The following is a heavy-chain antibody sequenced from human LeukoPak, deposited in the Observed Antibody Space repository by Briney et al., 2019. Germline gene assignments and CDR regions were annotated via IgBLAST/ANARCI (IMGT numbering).Heavy chain of an antibody. CDR3: ATDLILVRGEDYGMDV. V-gene: IGHV1-24*01. CDR2: FDPEDGET. D-gene: IGHD3-10*01. CDR1: GYTLTELS. J-gene: IGHJ6*02. Sequence: GASVKVSCKVSGYTLTELSMHWARQAPRKGLEWMGGFDPEDGETIYAQKFQGRVTMTEDTSTDTAYMELSSLRSEDTAVYYCATDLILVRGEDYGMDVWGQGTTVTVSS.